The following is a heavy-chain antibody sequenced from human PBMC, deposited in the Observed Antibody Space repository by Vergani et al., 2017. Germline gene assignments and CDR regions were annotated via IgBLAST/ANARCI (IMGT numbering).Heavy chain of an antibody. CDR1: GFTVSSNY. V-gene: IGHV3-66*01. CDR3: ARDQYSSSPPRDY. CDR2: IYSGGST. D-gene: IGHD6-13*01. J-gene: IGHJ4*02. Sequence: EVQLVESGGGLVQPGGSLRLSCAASGFTVSSNYMSWVRQAPGKGLEWVSVIYSGGSTYYAISVKGRFTISRDNSKNTLYLQMNSLRAEDTAVYYCARDQYSSSPPRDYWGQGTLVTVSS.